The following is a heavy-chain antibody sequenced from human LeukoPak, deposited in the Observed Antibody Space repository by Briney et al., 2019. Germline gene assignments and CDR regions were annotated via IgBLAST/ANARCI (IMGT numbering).Heavy chain of an antibody. CDR2: INPSGGST. Sequence: GASVKVSCKASGYTFTSYYMHWVRQAPGQGLEWMGIINPSGGSTSYAQKFQGRVTMTRDTSTSTVYMELSSLRSEDTAVYYCARDRQAPHYYDSSGYQYAFDIWGQGTMVTVSS. D-gene: IGHD3-22*01. J-gene: IGHJ3*02. CDR3: ARDRQAPHYYDSSGYQYAFDI. CDR1: GYTFTSYY. V-gene: IGHV1-46*01.